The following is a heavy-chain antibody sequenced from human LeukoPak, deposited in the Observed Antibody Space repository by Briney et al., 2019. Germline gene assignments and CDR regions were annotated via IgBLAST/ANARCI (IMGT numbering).Heavy chain of an antibody. D-gene: IGHD2-8*02. Sequence: GGSLRLSCAASGFTFTNYWMTWVRQAPGKGLEWVANINQDGSGESYVDSVKGRFSISRDNAKNSVSLQMHGLRVEDTAVYYCARHWWHGLDIWGHGTLVTVSS. CDR1: GFTFTNYW. CDR3: ARHWWHGLDI. J-gene: IGHJ3*02. V-gene: IGHV3-7*01. CDR2: INQDGSGE.